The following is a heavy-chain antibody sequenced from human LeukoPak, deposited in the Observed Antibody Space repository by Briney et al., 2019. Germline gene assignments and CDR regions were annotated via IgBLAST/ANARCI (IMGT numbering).Heavy chain of an antibody. CDR3: AREGGYSSSWSYFDY. CDR2: INHSGST. V-gene: IGHV4-34*01. D-gene: IGHD6-13*01. CDR1: GGYFSGYY. J-gene: IGHJ4*02. Sequence: SETLSLTCAVYGGYFSGYYWSWIRQPPGKGLEWIGEINHSGSTNYNPSLKSRVTISVDTSKNQFSLKLSSVTAADTAVYYCAREGGYSSSWSYFDYWGQGALVTVSS.